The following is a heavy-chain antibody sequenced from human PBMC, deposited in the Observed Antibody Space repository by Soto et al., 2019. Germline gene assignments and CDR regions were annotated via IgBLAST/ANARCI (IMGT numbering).Heavy chain of an antibody. V-gene: IGHV4-31*03. CDR1: GGSIRTDGNY. D-gene: IGHD3-3*01. CDR3: ARADFGVHEYFDL. CDR2: IYHSGAT. J-gene: IGHJ2*01. Sequence: QVQLQESGPGLVKPSQTLSLTCTVSGGSIRTDGNYWSWIRHHPGKGLEWIGYIYHSGATYYNPSLKSRVTLSLDTSKNQFSLKLSSMTAADTAVYYCARADFGVHEYFDLWGRGTLVTVSS.